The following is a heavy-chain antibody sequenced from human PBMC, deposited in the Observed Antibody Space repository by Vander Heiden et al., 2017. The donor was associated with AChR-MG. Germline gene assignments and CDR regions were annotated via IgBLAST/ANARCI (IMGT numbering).Heavy chain of an antibody. J-gene: IGHJ4*02. D-gene: IGHD2-15*01. V-gene: IGHV6-1*01. CDR3: ARGPGGRFDY. CDR2: TYYRSKWYN. CDR1: GDRVSSNITA. Sequence: QVQLQQSGPGLVKPSQTLSLTCVIPGDRVSSNITAWNWIRQSPSRGLEWLGRTYYRSKWYNDYAVSVKSRITINPDTSKNQFTLQLKSVTPEDTAVYFCARGPGGRFDYWGQGTLVTVSS.